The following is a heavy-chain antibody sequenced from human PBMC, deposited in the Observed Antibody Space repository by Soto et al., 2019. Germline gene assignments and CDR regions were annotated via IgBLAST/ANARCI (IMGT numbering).Heavy chain of an antibody. Sequence: GGSLRLSCAASGFTFSSYAMSWVRQAPGKGLEWVSAISGSGGSTYYADSVKGRFTISRDNSKNTLYLQMNSLRAEDTAGYYCAKAVGYSSSSPHWGQGXXVTXXX. J-gene: IGHJ4*02. V-gene: IGHV3-23*01. CDR3: AKAVGYSSSSPH. CDR2: ISGSGGST. D-gene: IGHD6-6*01. CDR1: GFTFSSYA.